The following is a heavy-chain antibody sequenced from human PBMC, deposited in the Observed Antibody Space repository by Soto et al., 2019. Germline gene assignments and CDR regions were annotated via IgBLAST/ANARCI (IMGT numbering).Heavy chain of an antibody. Sequence: QVHLVQSGAEVKKPGASVKVSCKVSGYSLNELSIHWVRQAPGKGLEWMGGFDPEDGEIVYAQKFQGRVTMTEDTSTDTANMDLSSLRSEDTAVYYCATGGPAGDFDNWGQGTVVTVSS. CDR2: FDPEDGEI. D-gene: IGHD3-10*01. V-gene: IGHV1-24*01. J-gene: IGHJ4*02. CDR3: ATGGPAGDFDN. CDR1: GYSLNELS.